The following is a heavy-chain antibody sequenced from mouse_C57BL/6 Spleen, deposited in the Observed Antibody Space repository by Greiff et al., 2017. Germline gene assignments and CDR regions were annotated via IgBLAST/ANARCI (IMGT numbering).Heavy chain of an antibody. CDR3: AQIVQDGSSYSYFDY. CDR1: GYTFTSYW. Sequence: QVQLKQPGAELVMPGASVKLSCKASGYTFTSYWMHWVKQRPGQGLEWIGEIDPSDSYTNYNQKFKGKSTLTVDKSSSTAYMQLSSLTSEDSAVYYCAQIVQDGSSYSYFDYWGQGTTLTVSS. CDR2: IDPSDSYT. J-gene: IGHJ2*01. D-gene: IGHD1-1*01. V-gene: IGHV1-69*01.